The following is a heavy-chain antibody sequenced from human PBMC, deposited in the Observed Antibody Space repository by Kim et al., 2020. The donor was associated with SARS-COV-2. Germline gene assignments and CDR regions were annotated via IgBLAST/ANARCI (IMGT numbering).Heavy chain of an antibody. V-gene: IGHV3-73*01. D-gene: IGHD2-2*01. J-gene: IGHJ4*02. CDR3: TRQGPPGKYAYDY. Sequence: GGSLRLSCAASWFIFSDSAMHWVRQASGKGLEWVGRIRNKGNNYATEYVESVKGRFTISRDESTNTAYLQMHSLKTEDTAVYYCTRQGPPGKYAYDYWGQGTLVTVSS. CDR2: IRNKGNNYAT. CDR1: WFIFSDSA.